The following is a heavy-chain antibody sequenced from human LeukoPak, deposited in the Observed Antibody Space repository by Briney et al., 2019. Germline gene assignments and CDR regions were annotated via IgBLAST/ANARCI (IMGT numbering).Heavy chain of an antibody. J-gene: IGHJ4*02. D-gene: IGHD5-12*01. CDR3: ARLVRRLQRLNIGRDSDYATGYYLDS. CDR1: GFTFSSYG. Sequence: PGGSLRLSCAASGFTFSSYGMSWVRQAPGKGLEWVSAISGSGGSTYYADSVKGRFTISRDNSKNTLYLQMNSLRAEDTAVYYCARLVRRLQRLNIGRDSDYATGYYLDSWGQGTLVTVSS. CDR2: ISGSGGST. V-gene: IGHV3-23*01.